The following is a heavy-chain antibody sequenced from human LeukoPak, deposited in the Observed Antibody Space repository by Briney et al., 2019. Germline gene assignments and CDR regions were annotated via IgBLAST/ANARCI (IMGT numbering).Heavy chain of an antibody. CDR2: IYYSGST. Sequence: SETLSLTCTVSGGSISSYYWSWIRQPPGKGLEWIGYIYYSGSTNYNPSLMSRVTISVDTSKNQFSLKLSSVTAADTAVYYCARTLYDFWSGYLIDYWGQGTLVTVSS. CDR3: ARTLYDFWSGYLIDY. V-gene: IGHV4-59*01. J-gene: IGHJ4*02. CDR1: GGSISSYY. D-gene: IGHD3-3*01.